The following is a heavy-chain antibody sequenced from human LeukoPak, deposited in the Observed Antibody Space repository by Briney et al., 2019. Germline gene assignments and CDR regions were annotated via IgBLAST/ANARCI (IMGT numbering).Heavy chain of an antibody. CDR1: GGSISSGGYC. V-gene: IGHV4-31*03. D-gene: IGHD3-3*01. Sequence: NPSQTLSLTCTVSGGSISSGGYCWSWIRQHPGKGLEWIGYIYYSGSTYYNPSLKSRVTISVDTSKNQFSLKLSSVTAADTAVYYCARSTYYDFWSGYYPNWFDPWGQGTLVTVSS. CDR2: IYYSGST. J-gene: IGHJ5*02. CDR3: ARSTYYDFWSGYYPNWFDP.